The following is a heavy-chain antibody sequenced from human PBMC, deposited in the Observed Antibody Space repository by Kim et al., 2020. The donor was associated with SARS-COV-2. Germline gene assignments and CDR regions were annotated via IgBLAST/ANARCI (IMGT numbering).Heavy chain of an antibody. V-gene: IGHV3-7*03. CDR2: IKPDVTEK. CDR1: GFTFNNYW. J-gene: IGHJ2*01. CDR3: ARGASHDYGSVPLGL. Sequence: GGSLRLSCAASGFTFNNYWMTWVRQAPGKGLEWVANIKPDVTEKYYVDSVKGRFTISRDNAKNSIYLQMNSLRTEDTAVYYCARGASHDYGSVPLGLWGRGTLVTVS. D-gene: IGHD3-10*01.